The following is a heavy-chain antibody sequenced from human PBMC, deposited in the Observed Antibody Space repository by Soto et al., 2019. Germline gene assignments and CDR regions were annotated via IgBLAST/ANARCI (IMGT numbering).Heavy chain of an antibody. D-gene: IGHD3-3*01. CDR1: GGSISSSNW. V-gene: IGHV4-4*02. CDR2: IYHSGST. J-gene: IGHJ5*02. Sequence: PSETLSLTCAVSGGSISSSNWWSWVRQPPGKGLEWIGEIYHSGSTNYNPSLKSRVTLSVDKSKNQFSLKLSSVTAADTAVYYCAREPDYDFWSGYYHGWFDPWGQGTLVTVSS. CDR3: AREPDYDFWSGYYHGWFDP.